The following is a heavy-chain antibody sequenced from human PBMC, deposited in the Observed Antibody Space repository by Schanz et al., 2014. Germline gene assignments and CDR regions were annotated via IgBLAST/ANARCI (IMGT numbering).Heavy chain of an antibody. CDR1: GFNFNTYA. V-gene: IGHV3-30*04. J-gene: IGHJ4*02. CDR2: MWNDGIKT. D-gene: IGHD6-19*01. CDR3: ARDPNTSAWLPYFDT. Sequence: VQLVESGGGLAQPGGSLRLACAASGFNFNTYAMSWVRQAPGKGLEWVAVMWNDGIKTHYADSGKGRFTISRDNSKNTVYLQMNSLRTDDTAMYYCARDPNTSAWLPYFDTWGQGTLVTVSS.